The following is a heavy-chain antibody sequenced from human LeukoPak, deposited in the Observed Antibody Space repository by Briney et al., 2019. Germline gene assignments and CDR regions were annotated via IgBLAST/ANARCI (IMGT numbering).Heavy chain of an antibody. CDR2: ISYDGTNK. CDR1: GFTFSTYG. D-gene: IGHD3-16*02. V-gene: IGHV3-30*18. CDR3: VKDRLGGVIVLDFDY. Sequence: GGSLRLSCAASGFTFSTYGMHWVRQAPGKGLEWVTSISYDGTNKYYADSVRGRFTISRDNSKNTLYLQMSSLRAEDTAVYYCVKDRLGGVIVLDFDYWGQGTLVTVSS. J-gene: IGHJ4*02.